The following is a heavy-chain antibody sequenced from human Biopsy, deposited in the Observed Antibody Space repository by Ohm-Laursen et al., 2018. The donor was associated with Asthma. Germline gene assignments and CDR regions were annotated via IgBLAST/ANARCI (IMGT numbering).Heavy chain of an antibody. V-gene: IGHV3-30*18. CDR2: ISYDGFNK. J-gene: IGHJ4*02. Sequence: SLRLSCAASGFTFSTYGMHWVRQAPGKGLEWVAVISYDGFNKDYGDSVKGRFTIPRDNSKNTLYLQMNSLRTEDTAVYYCAKRRGYSGHDNDYWGQGTLVIVSS. D-gene: IGHD5-12*01. CDR1: GFTFSTYG. CDR3: AKRRGYSGHDNDY.